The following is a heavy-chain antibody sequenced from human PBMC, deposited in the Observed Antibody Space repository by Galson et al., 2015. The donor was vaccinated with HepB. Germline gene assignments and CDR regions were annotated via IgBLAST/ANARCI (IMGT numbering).Heavy chain of an antibody. CDR2: IVVGSGNT. Sequence: SVKVSCKASGFTFTSSAMQWVRQARGQRLEWIGWIVVGSGNTNYAQKFQERVTITRDMSTSTAYMELSSLRSEDTAVYYCAAVEYSSSSGWFDPWGQGTLVTVSS. V-gene: IGHV1-58*02. CDR3: AAVEYSSSSGWFDP. J-gene: IGHJ5*02. CDR1: GFTFTSSA. D-gene: IGHD6-6*01.